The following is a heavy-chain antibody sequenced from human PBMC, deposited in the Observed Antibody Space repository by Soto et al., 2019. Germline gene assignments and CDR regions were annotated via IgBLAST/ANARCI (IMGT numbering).Heavy chain of an antibody. V-gene: IGHV3-11*01. CDR3: ARDESPVVTAANFEY. CDR1: GFTFSDYY. Sequence: GGSLRLSCAASGFTFSDYYMSWIRQAPGKGLEWVSYISSSGSTIYYADSVKGRFTISRDNAKNSLYLQMNSLRAEDTAVYYCARDESPVVTAANFEYWGQGTLVTVSS. J-gene: IGHJ4*02. CDR2: ISSSGSTI. D-gene: IGHD2-2*01.